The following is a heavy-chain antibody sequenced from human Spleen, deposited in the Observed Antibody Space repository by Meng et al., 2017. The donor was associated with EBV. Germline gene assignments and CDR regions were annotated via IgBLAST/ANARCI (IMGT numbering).Heavy chain of an antibody. CDR3: VRDPRPDSHSSGWDTWFDP. D-gene: IGHD6-19*01. J-gene: IGHJ5*02. V-gene: IGHV3-21*01. CDR1: GFLFSTYS. CDR2: ISSSSSYI. Sequence: EVQLVESGGGLVKPGGALRLSCAASGFLFSTYSMNWVRQASGKGLEWVSSISSSSSYIYYADSVKGRFTISRDNAKNSLFLQMNSLRDEDTAVYYCVRDPRPDSHSSGWDTWFDPWGQGTVVTVSS.